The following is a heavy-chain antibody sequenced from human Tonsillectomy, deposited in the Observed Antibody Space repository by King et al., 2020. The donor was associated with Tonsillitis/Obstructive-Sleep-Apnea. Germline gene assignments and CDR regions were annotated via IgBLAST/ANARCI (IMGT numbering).Heavy chain of an antibody. Sequence: VKLVESGGGLVKPGRSLRLSCTASGFTFGDYAMSWFRQAPGKGLEWVGFIRSKAYGGTTEYAASVKGRFTISRDDSKSIAYLQMNSLKTEDTAVYYCTRDGVPAANYYYYYMDVWGKGTTVTVSS. D-gene: IGHD2-2*01. V-gene: IGHV3-49*05. CDR2: IRSKAYGGTT. J-gene: IGHJ6*03. CDR1: GFTFGDYA. CDR3: TRDGVPAANYYYYYMDV.